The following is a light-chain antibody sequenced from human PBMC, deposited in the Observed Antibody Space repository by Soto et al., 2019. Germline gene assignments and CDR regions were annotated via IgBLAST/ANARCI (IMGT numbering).Light chain of an antibody. J-gene: IGKJ1*01. Sequence: EVVMTQSPDSLSVSPGERATLSCRASQSVSSNLAWYQQKLGQAPRLLIYGASTRATGISARFSGSGSGTEFTLTIRSLQSEDFAIYYCQQYKNWPRTLGQGTNVDIK. CDR1: QSVSSN. CDR3: QQYKNWPRT. V-gene: IGKV3-15*01. CDR2: GAS.